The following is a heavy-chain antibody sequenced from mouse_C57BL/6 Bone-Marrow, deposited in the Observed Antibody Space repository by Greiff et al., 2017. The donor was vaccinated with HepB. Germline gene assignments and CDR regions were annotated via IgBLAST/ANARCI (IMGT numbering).Heavy chain of an antibody. CDR1: GYTFTTYP. CDR2: FHPYNDDT. J-gene: IGHJ2*01. V-gene: IGHV1-47*01. CDR3: ARGIYYGSSYVPYFDY. D-gene: IGHD1-1*01. Sequence: QVQLKQSGAELVKPGASVKMSCKASGYTFTTYPIEWMKQNHGKSLEWIGNFHPYNDDTKYNEKFKGKATLTVEKSSSTVYLELSRLTSDDSAVYYCARGIYYGSSYVPYFDYWGQGTTLTVSS.